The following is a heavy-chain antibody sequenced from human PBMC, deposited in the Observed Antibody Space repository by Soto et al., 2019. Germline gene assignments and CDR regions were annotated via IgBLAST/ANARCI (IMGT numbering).Heavy chain of an antibody. J-gene: IGHJ6*02. V-gene: IGHV1-8*01. Sequence: QVQLVQSGAEVKKPGASVKVSCKASGYTFTSYDINWVRQATGQGLEWMGWMNPNSGNTGYAQKFQGRVTMTRNTSIRTAYLELSSLRSEDTAVYYCARGATVTAADYYYGMDVWGQGTTVTVSS. CDR3: ARGATVTAADYYYGMDV. D-gene: IGHD2-21*02. CDR2: MNPNSGNT. CDR1: GYTFTSYD.